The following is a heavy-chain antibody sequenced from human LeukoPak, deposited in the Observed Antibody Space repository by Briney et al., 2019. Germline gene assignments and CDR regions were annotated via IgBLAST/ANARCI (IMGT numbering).Heavy chain of an antibody. CDR2: MSGDGRRT. J-gene: IGHJ4*02. V-gene: IGHV3-23*01. CDR3: AKNSGSGFYYSYFDY. D-gene: IGHD3-22*01. CDR1: GFIFSNDD. Sequence: PGGSLRLSCAASGFIFSNDDLNWVRQAPGKGLEWVAGMSGDGRRTDYAGSVKGRFTISRDNSRDTLSLQMNSLRVEDTAVYYCAKNSGSGFYYSYFDYWGQGTLVTVAS.